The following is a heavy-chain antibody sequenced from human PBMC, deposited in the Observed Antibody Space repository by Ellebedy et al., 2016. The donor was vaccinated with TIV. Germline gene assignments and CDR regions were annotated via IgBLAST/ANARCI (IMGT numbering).Heavy chain of an antibody. CDR1: GGSISSYY. CDR2: IYYSGST. J-gene: IGHJ3*02. Sequence: SETLSLTXTVSGGSISSYYWSWIRQPPGKGLEWIGYIYYSGSTNYNPSLKSRVTISVDTSKNQFSLKLSSVTAADTAVYYCARVSRFSDAFDIWGQGTMVTVSS. V-gene: IGHV4-59*12. D-gene: IGHD3-3*01. CDR3: ARVSRFSDAFDI.